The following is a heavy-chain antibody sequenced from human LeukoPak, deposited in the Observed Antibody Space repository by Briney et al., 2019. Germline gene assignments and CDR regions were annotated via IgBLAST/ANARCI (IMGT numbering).Heavy chain of an antibody. CDR1: GFTFSSYG. Sequence: GGSLRLSCAASGFTFSSYGMHWVRQAPGKGLEWVAVIWNDGSQKYYADSVKGRFTISRDNSKNTLYLQMISLRAEDTAVYYCARDKGPYYFDQWGQGTLLTVSS. V-gene: IGHV3-33*01. J-gene: IGHJ4*02. CDR3: ARDKGPYYFDQ. CDR2: IWNDGSQK.